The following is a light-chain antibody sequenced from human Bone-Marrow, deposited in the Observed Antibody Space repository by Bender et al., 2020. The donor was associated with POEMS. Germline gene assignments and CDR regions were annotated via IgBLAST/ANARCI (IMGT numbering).Light chain of an antibody. Sequence: QFVLTQPPSASGTPGQRVTISCSGSSSKFGSYPVNWYQQLPGAAPKLVIFNNSQRPSGVPDRFSGSNSGTSASLAISWLLSDDEADFYCATWDDSLNGWVFGGGTKLTVL. CDR1: SSKFGSYP. CDR2: NNS. CDR3: ATWDDSLNGWV. V-gene: IGLV1-44*01. J-gene: IGLJ3*02.